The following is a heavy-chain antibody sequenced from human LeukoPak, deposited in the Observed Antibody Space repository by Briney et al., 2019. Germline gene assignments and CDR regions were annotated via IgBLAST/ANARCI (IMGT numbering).Heavy chain of an antibody. CDR2: ISGSGGST. Sequence: GGSLRLSCAASGFSFSTYGMHWVRQAPGKGLEWVSAISGSGGSTYYADSVKGRFTVSRDKSEHTLYLQMNSLRAEDTAVYYCAKFVNYGNYYYYYYVDVWGKGTTVTVSS. CDR3: AKFVNYGNYYYYYYVDV. J-gene: IGHJ6*03. V-gene: IGHV3-23*01. D-gene: IGHD3-10*01. CDR1: GFSFSTYG.